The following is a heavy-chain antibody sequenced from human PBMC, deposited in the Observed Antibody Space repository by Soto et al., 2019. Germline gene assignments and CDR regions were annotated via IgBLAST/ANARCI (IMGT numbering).Heavy chain of an antibody. CDR1: GFTFTSSA. Sequence: SVKVSCKAPGFTFTSSAVQWVRQARGQRTEWIGWIVVGSGNTNYAQKFQERVTITRDMSTSTANKKLSSLKSEDTAVKYYKGGDTATGYGMVVWGEGTTVTVSS. J-gene: IGHJ6*01. V-gene: IGHV1-58*01. CDR3: KGGDTATGYGMVV. D-gene: IGHD5-18*01. CDR2: IVVGSGNT.